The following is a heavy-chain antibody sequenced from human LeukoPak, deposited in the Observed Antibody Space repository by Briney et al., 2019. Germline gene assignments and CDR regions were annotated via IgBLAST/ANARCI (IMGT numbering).Heavy chain of an antibody. V-gene: IGHV3-7*01. D-gene: IGHD3-3*01. CDR3: ARAQGFSYYFYYMDV. J-gene: IGHJ6*03. CDR2: INQDGSEK. CDR1: GFTFRSYW. Sequence: WGSLRLSCAASGFTFRSYWMSWVRQAPGKGLEWVANINQDGSEKYYVDSVKGRFTISRDNAKNSLYLQMNSLRAEDTAVYYCARAQGFSYYFYYMDVWGKGTTVTVSS.